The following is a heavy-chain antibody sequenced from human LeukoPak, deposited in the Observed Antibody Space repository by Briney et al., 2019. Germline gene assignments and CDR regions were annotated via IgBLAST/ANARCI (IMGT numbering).Heavy chain of an antibody. CDR3: ARGGWEMTTVLFDY. J-gene: IGHJ4*02. D-gene: IGHD4-17*01. V-gene: IGHV1-2*02. CDR1: GYTFTGYY. Sequence: GASVKVSCKASGYTFTGYYMHWVRQAPGQGLEWLEWINPNSGGTNYAQKFQGRVTMTRDTSISTAYMELSRLRSDDTAVYYCARGGWEMTTVLFDYWGQGTLVTVSS. CDR2: INPNSGGT.